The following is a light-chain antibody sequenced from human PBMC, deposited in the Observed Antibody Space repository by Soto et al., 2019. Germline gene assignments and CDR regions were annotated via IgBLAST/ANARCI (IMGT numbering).Light chain of an antibody. J-gene: IGLJ1*01. CDR3: SSYTSISTYV. V-gene: IGLV2-14*01. Sequence: QSVLTQPASVSGSPGQSITISCTGTSSDVGGYNYVSWYQQYPGKAPKLVIYDVSNRPSGVSNRFSGSKSANTASLTISGLQAEDEADYYCSSYTSISTYVFGTGTKLTVL. CDR2: DVS. CDR1: SSDVGGYNY.